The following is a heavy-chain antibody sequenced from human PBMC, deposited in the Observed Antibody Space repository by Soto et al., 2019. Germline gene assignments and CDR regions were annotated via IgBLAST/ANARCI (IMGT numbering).Heavy chain of an antibody. CDR3: AKDGWFREYYFDY. CDR1: GFTFSSYG. CDR2: ISYDGSNI. J-gene: IGHJ4*02. V-gene: IGHV3-30*18. D-gene: IGHD3-10*01. Sequence: QVQLVESGGGVVQPGRSLRLSCAASGFTFSSYGMHWVRQAPGKGLEWVAVISYDGSNIHYAVSVKGRFTISRDNSKNTLYLQMNSLRAEDTAVYYCAKDGWFREYYFDYWGQGTRVTVSS.